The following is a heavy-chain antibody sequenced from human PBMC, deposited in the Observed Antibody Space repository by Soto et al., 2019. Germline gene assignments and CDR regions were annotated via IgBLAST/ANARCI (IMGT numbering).Heavy chain of an antibody. CDR1: GFTFSSYG. CDR3: ARDRFHTIFGVVPYYYYGMDV. CDR2: IWYDGSNK. D-gene: IGHD3-3*01. Sequence: GGSLRLSCAASGFTFSSYGMHWVRQAPGKGLEWVAVIWYDGSNKYYADSVKGRLTNSRDNSKNTRYLQMNSLKAEDTAVYYCARDRFHTIFGVVPYYYYGMDVWGQGTTVTVSS. J-gene: IGHJ6*02. V-gene: IGHV3-33*01.